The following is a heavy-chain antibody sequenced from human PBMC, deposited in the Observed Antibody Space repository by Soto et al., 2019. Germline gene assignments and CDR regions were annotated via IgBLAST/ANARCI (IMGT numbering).Heavy chain of an antibody. J-gene: IGHJ4*02. D-gene: IGHD3-22*01. CDR2: IYYSGST. CDR3: ARAATMIVPSFDY. CDR1: GGSVSSGSYY. V-gene: IGHV4-61*01. Sequence: ASETLSLTCTVSGGSVSSGSYYWSWIRQPPGKGLEWIGYIYYSGSTNYNPSLKSRVTISVDTSKNQFPLKLSSVTAADTAVYYCARAATMIVPSFDYWGQGTLVTVSS.